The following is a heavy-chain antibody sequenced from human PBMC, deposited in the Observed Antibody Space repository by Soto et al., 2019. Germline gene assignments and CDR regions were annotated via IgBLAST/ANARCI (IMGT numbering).Heavy chain of an antibody. Sequence: EVQLVESGGGLVQPGGSLRLSCAASAFTFSSHAMHRVRQAPGKGLEYVSAISSNGGGTYYANSVKGRFTISRDNSKNTLYLQMGSLRAEDTAVYYCARGYYDSTGYYLSRSPDYWYFDLWGRGALVTVSS. V-gene: IGHV3-64*01. CDR3: ARGYYDSTGYYLSRSPDYWYFDL. D-gene: IGHD3-22*01. CDR2: ISSNGGGT. J-gene: IGHJ2*01. CDR1: AFTFSSHA.